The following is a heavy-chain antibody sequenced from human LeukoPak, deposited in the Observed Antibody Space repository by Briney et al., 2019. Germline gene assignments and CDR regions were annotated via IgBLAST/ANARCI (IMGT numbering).Heavy chain of an antibody. Sequence: ASVKVSCKASGYTFTSYAMHWVRQAPGQRLEWMGWINAGNGNTKYSQKFQDRVTLTRDTSASTAYMELNSLSSEDTAVYYCARVPLHDASGRYYPHWGQGTLVTVSS. D-gene: IGHD3-22*01. V-gene: IGHV1-3*01. CDR1: GYTFTSYA. CDR2: INAGNGNT. CDR3: ARVPLHDASGRYYPH. J-gene: IGHJ1*01.